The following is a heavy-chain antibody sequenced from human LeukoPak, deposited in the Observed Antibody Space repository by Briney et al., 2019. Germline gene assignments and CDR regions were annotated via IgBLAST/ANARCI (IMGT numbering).Heavy chain of an antibody. J-gene: IGHJ5*02. CDR3: ARGIAAAGTGRNWFDP. V-gene: IGHV4-30-2*01. D-gene: IGHD6-13*01. CDR2: IYHSGST. CDR1: GGSISSGGYS. Sequence: SETLSPTCAVSGGSISSGGYSWSWIRQPPGKGLEWIGYIYHSGSTYYNPSLKSRVTISVDRSKNQFSLKLSSVTAADTAVYYCARGIAAAGTGRNWFDPWGQGTLVTVSS.